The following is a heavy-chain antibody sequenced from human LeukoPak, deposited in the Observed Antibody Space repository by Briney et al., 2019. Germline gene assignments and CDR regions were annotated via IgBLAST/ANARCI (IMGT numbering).Heavy chain of an antibody. D-gene: IGHD6-13*01. CDR3: ARGAAAGTGATPDETRYYFDY. CDR1: GGSISSSNW. V-gene: IGHV4-4*02. J-gene: IGHJ4*02. CDR2: IFHSGST. Sequence: SETLSLTCAVSGGSISSSNWWSWVRQPAGKGLEWIGEIFHSGSTNYNPSLKSRVTISVDKSKNHFSLKLSSVTAADMAVYYCARGAAAGTGATPDETRYYFDYWGQGTLVTVSS.